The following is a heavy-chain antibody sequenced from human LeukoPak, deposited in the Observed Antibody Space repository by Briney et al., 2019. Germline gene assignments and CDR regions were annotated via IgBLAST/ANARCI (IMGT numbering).Heavy chain of an antibody. CDR1: GFTFSSYG. CDR2: ISYDGSNK. Sequence: GGSLRLSCAASGFTFSSYGMHWVRQAPGKGLEWVAVISYDGSNKYYADSVKGRFTISRDNSKNTLYVQMNSLRAEDTAVYYCAKTGGTYCFDYWGQGILATVSS. V-gene: IGHV3-30*18. D-gene: IGHD1-26*01. CDR3: AKTGGTYCFDY. J-gene: IGHJ4*02.